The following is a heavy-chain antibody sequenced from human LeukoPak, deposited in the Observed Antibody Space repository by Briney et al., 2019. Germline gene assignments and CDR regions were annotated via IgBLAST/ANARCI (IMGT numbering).Heavy chain of an antibody. J-gene: IGHJ4*02. CDR2: ISIGPTTT. V-gene: IGHV3-48*01. D-gene: IGHD3-22*01. CDR1: GFTFSSYS. CDR3: AKRGVVIRVILVGFHKEAYYFDS. Sequence: GGSLRLSCAASGFTFSSYSMNWVRQAPGKGLEWISYISIGPTTTYYADSVKGRFTISRDNSKNTLYLQMNSLRAEDTAVYFCAKRGVVIRVILVGFHKEAYYFDSWGQGALVTVSS.